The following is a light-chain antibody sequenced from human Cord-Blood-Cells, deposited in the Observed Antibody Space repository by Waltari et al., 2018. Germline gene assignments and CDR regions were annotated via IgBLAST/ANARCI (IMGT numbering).Light chain of an antibody. J-gene: IGLJ3*02. CDR3: CSYAGSSTWV. V-gene: IGLV2-23*01. CDR1: SSAVGSYNL. CDR2: EGS. Sequence: QSALTQPASVSGSPGQSITISCTGTSSAVGSYNLVSLYPQHPGKAPKLMIYEGSKRPSGVSNRFSGSKSGNTASLTISGLQAEDEADYYCCSYAGSSTWVFGGGTKLTVL.